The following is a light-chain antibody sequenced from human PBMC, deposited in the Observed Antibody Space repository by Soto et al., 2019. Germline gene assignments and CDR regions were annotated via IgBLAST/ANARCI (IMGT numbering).Light chain of an antibody. Sequence: EIVLTQSPGTLSLSPGERATLSCRASQSVSVNYLAWYQQKPGQAPRLLIYAASSRATGIPDRFSGSGSGTDFTLTISRLEPEDFAVYYCQQYGSSPLTFGHGTKVDIK. CDR1: QSVSVNY. CDR3: QQYGSSPLT. CDR2: AAS. J-gene: IGKJ3*01. V-gene: IGKV3-20*01.